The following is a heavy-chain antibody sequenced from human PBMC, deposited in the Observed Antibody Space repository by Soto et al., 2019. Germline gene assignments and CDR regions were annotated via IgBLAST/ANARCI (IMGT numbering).Heavy chain of an antibody. CDR2: SGNT. J-gene: IGHJ4*02. CDR1: GYTFSRHG. D-gene: IGHD3-3*01. V-gene: IGHV1-18*04. Sequence: QVQLVQSGAEVKKHGASVTVSCRESGYTFSRHGIGWERQALVQWLEWMARSGNTNYAQTFHGRHTLTTNPSTRTAYMELRSLRSDDTAVYYCARGADDFSSGYYYEYWGQGNLVTVAS. CDR3: ARGADDFSSGYYYEY.